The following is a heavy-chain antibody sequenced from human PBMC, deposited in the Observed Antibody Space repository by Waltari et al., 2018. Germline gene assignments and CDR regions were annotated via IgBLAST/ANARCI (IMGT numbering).Heavy chain of an antibody. CDR3: ARDIYGSGSYQFDY. V-gene: IGHV3-30*01. Sequence: QVQLVESGGGVVQPGRSLRLSCAASGFTFSNYAMHWVRQAPGKGREWVLIISYDGSDKYYAESVKGRFTISRDNSKNTLDLQMNSLRTEDTALYYCARDIYGSGSYQFDYWGQGTLVTVSS. CDR2: ISYDGSDK. CDR1: GFTFSNYA. D-gene: IGHD3-10*01. J-gene: IGHJ4*02.